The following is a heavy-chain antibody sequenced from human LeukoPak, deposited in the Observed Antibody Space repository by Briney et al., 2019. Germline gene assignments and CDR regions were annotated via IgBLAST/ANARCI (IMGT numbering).Heavy chain of an antibody. CDR3: AKENYRIGAFDI. J-gene: IGHJ3*02. CDR2: INSDGSST. V-gene: IGHV3-74*01. D-gene: IGHD4-11*01. Sequence: GGSLRLSCAASGFTFSSYWMHWVRHAPGKGLVWVSRINSDGSSTSYADSVKGRFTISRDNAKNTLYLQMNSLRVEDTAVYYCAKENYRIGAFDIWGQGTMVTVSS. CDR1: GFTFSSYW.